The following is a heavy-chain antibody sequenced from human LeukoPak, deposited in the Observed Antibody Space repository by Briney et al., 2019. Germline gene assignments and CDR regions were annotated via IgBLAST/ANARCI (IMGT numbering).Heavy chain of an antibody. Sequence: PGGSLRLSCAASGFTFSSYGMHWVRQAPGKGLEWVAFIRYDGSNKYYADSVKGRFTISRDNSKNTLYLQMNGLRAEDTAVYYCAKDQGGGGDYDFDYWGQGTLVTVSS. D-gene: IGHD4-17*01. J-gene: IGHJ4*02. V-gene: IGHV3-30*02. CDR2: IRYDGSNK. CDR3: AKDQGGGGDYDFDY. CDR1: GFTFSSYG.